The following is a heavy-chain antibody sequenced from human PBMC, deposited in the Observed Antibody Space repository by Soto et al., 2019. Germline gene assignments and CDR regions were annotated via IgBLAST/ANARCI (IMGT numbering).Heavy chain of an antibody. CDR2: INPSGGST. CDR1: GYTFTSYY. V-gene: IGHV1-46*01. Sequence: ASVKVSCKASGYTFTSYYMHWVRQAPGQGLEWMGIINPSGGSTSYAQKFQGRVTMTRDTSTSTVYMELSSLRSEDTAVYYCARAMTISGVVIFDYGMDGWGQGTTVTVSS. D-gene: IGHD3-3*01. CDR3: ARAMTISGVVIFDYGMDG. J-gene: IGHJ6*02.